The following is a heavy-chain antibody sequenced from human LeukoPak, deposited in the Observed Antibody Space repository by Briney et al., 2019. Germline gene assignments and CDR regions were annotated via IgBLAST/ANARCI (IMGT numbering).Heavy chain of an antibody. D-gene: IGHD3-10*01. CDR2: IRYDGSNK. J-gene: IGHJ4*02. Sequence: GGSLRLSCAASGFTFNTYAMHWVRQAPGKGLEWVAFIRYDGSNKYYADSVKGRFTISRDNSKNTLYLQMNSLRAEDTAVYYCAKGSEGSGSPGYYWGQGTLVTVSS. V-gene: IGHV3-30*02. CDR1: GFTFNTYA. CDR3: AKGSEGSGSPGYY.